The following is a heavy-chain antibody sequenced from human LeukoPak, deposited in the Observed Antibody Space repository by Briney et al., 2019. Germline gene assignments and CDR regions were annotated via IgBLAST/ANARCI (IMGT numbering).Heavy chain of an antibody. V-gene: IGHV7-4-1*02. J-gene: IGHJ4*02. CDR3: ARRTAARLRRFLYLYYFDY. CDR1: GYTFTSYA. Sequence: ASVKVSCKASGYTFTSYAMNWVRQAPGQGLEWMGWINTNTGNPTYAQGFTGRFVFSLDTSVSTAYLQISSLKAEDTAVYYCARRTAARLRRFLYLYYFDYWGQGTLVTVSS. D-gene: IGHD6-6*01. CDR2: INTNTGNP.